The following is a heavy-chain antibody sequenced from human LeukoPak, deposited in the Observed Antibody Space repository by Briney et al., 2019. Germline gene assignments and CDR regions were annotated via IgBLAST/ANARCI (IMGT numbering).Heavy chain of an antibody. CDR1: GYTLTNYA. Sequence: ASVKLSCKASGYTLTNYALNWVRQAPGQGLEWMGWINTNTGNPTYAQGFTGRFVFSLDTPVNTAYLQISSLKAEDTAIYYCARVQGYCSTTSCYPHYWGQGTLVTVSS. D-gene: IGHD2-2*01. J-gene: IGHJ4*02. V-gene: IGHV7-4-1*02. CDR2: INTNTGNP. CDR3: ARVQGYCSTTSCYPHY.